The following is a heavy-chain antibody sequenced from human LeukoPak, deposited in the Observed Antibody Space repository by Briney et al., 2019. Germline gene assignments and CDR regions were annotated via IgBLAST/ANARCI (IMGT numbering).Heavy chain of an antibody. J-gene: IGHJ3*02. D-gene: IGHD5-12*01. CDR1: GGSISSYY. Sequence: SSETLSLTCTVSGGSISSYYWSWIRQPPGKGLEWIGYIYYSGSTYYNPSLKSRVTISVDTSKNQFSLKLSSVTAADTAVYYCARDSWRDAFDIWGQGTMVTVSS. V-gene: IGHV4-59*12. CDR2: IYYSGST. CDR3: ARDSWRDAFDI.